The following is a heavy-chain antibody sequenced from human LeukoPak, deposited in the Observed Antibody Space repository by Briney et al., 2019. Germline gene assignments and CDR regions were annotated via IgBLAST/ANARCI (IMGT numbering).Heavy chain of an antibody. CDR3: AKDPQGD. Sequence: GGSLGLSGAASGFTFGNKAMVWVGRAPGKGLEWVSAISGSGGSTYYADSVKGRFSISRDNSKNTLYLQMNSLRAGDTAVYYCAKDPQGDWGQGTLVTVSS. D-gene: IGHD3-16*01. J-gene: IGHJ4*02. V-gene: IGHV3-23*01. CDR1: GFTFGNKA. CDR2: ISGSGGST.